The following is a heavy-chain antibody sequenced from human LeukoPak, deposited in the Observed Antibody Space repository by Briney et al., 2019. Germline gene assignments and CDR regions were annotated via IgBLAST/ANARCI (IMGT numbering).Heavy chain of an antibody. D-gene: IGHD2-15*01. CDR1: GGSISSYY. J-gene: IGHJ4*02. V-gene: IGHV4-59*08. CDR3: ARLLGGPYYFDY. CDR2: IYYSGST. Sequence: PSEILSLTCTVSGGSISSYYWSWIRQPPGKGLEWIGYIYYSGSTNYNPSLKSRVTISVDTSKNQFSLKLSSVTAADTAVYYCARLLGGPYYFDYWGQGTLVTVSS.